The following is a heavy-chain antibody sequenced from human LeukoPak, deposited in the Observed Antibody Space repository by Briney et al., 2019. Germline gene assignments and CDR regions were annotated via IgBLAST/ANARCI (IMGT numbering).Heavy chain of an antibody. CDR2: ISSSGSNI. V-gene: IGHV3-21*05. D-gene: IGHD3-9*01. J-gene: IGHJ5*02. Sequence: GGSLRLSCAASGFTFSSYSLNWVRQAPGKGLEWISYISSSGSNIDYADSVKGRFTISRDNGKNSLFLQMNSLRVEDTAGYDCARTAFDWSQVGGNWFDPWVQGTLVTVSS. CDR1: GFTFSSYS. CDR3: ARTAFDWSQVGGNWFDP.